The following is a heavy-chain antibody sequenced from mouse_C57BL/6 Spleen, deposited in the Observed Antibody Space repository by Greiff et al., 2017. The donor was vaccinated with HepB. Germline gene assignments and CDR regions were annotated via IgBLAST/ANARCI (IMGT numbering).Heavy chain of an antibody. Sequence: DVHLVESGGGLVKPGGSLKLSCAASGFTFSSYAMSWVRQTPEKRLEWVATISDGGSYTYYPDNVKGRFTISRDNAKNNLYLQMSHLKSEDTAMYYCARGDYGSAWFAYWGQGTLVTVSA. J-gene: IGHJ3*01. CDR1: GFTFSSYA. V-gene: IGHV5-4*01. CDR2: ISDGGSYT. CDR3: ARGDYGSAWFAY. D-gene: IGHD2-2*01.